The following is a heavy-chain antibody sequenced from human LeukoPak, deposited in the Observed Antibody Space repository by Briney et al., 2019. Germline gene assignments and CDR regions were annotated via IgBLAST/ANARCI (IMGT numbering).Heavy chain of an antibody. CDR2: ISAYNGNT. D-gene: IGHD2-21*01. Sequence: ASVHVPHKACGYTIQHYIRRWVRQAPGQGLEWLGYISAYNGNTNYAQKLQGRITMTTDTSTSTAYMEMRSLRSDDTAVYYCARDCIATSCLWVDWGQGILVTVSS. J-gene: IGHJ1*01. CDR3: ARDCIATSCLWVD. V-gene: IGHV1-18*01. CDR1: GYTIQHYI.